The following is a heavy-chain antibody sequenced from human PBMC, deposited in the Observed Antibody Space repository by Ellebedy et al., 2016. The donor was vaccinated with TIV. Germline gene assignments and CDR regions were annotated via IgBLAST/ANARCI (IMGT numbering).Heavy chain of an antibody. Sequence: GGSLRLXXTTSGFTFDDYIMSLFRQAPGKGLEWVGLVRNKASGGTTEYAASVKGRFTISRDDSKRIVYLQVNSLGTEDTAMYYCTVIEGDYWGQGTLVTVSS. D-gene: IGHD2/OR15-2a*01. J-gene: IGHJ4*02. CDR2: VRNKASGGTT. CDR3: TVIEGDY. CDR1: GFTFDDYI. V-gene: IGHV3-49*03.